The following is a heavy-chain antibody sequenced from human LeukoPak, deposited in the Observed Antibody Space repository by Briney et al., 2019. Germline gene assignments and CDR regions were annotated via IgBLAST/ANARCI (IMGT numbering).Heavy chain of an antibody. CDR3: ARSSSIVVVPAAMMFFY. D-gene: IGHD2-2*01. J-gene: IGHJ4*02. V-gene: IGHV4-34*01. Sequence: PSETLSLTCAVYGGSFSGYYWSWIRQPPGKGLEWIGEINHSGSTNYNPSLKSRVTISVDTSKNQFSLKLSSVTAADTAVYYCARSSSIVVVPAAMMFFYWGQGTLVTVS. CDR2: INHSGST. CDR1: GGSFSGYY.